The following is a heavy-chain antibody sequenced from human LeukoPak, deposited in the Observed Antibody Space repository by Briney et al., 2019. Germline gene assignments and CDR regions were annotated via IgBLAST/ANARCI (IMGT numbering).Heavy chain of an antibody. D-gene: IGHD4-17*01. V-gene: IGHV4-59*12. CDR2: IYYSGST. CDR3: AREFGDYWWFDP. J-gene: IGHJ5*02. Sequence: SETLSLTCTVSGGSISSYYWSWIRQPPGKGLEWIGYIYYSGSTNYNPSLKSRVTISIDKSKIQFSLKLTSVTAADTAVYYCAREFGDYWWFDPWGQGTLVTVSS. CDR1: GGSISSYY.